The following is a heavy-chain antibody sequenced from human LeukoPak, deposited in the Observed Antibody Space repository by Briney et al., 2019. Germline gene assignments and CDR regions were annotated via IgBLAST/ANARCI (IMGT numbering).Heavy chain of an antibody. D-gene: IGHD1-1*01. J-gene: IGHJ3*02. CDR2: IYYSGST. V-gene: IGHV4-59*11. CDR1: GGSISSHY. Sequence: PSETLSLTCTVSGGSISSHYWSWIRQPPGKGLEWIGYIYYSGSTNYNPSLKSRVTISVDTSKNQFSLKLSSVTAADTAVYYCARGGGWNGFDIWGQGTMVTVSS. CDR3: ARGGGWNGFDI.